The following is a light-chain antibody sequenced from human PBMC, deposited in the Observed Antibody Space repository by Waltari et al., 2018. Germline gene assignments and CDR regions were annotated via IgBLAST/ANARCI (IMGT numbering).Light chain of an antibody. CDR3: QKYGTRPAT. Sequence: EIVLTQSPASLSLSPGDRATLSCRASQSVGRTLAWYQQRPGQAPRLLIYDASSRATGIPDRFSGSGSGTDFSLTSSRLEPEDFAVYYCQKYGTRPATFGQGTKVEVK. J-gene: IGKJ1*01. CDR2: DAS. V-gene: IGKV3-20*01. CDR1: QSVGRT.